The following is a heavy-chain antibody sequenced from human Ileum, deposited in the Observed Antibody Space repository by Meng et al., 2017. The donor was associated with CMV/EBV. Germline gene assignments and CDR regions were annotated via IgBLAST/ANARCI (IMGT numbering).Heavy chain of an antibody. CDR1: AASISRGNYY. V-gene: IGHV4-30-4*08. J-gene: IGHJ5*02. Sequence: QLQLQDAGPGLGKPSQTLSLSCTVSAASISRGNYYRSRMRQPPGKGLEWIGYIFFSGNTYYNPSLNNRVIISIDTPRNQFSLKVDSVTAADTAVYYCARFRIAALGNLFDPWGHGTLVTVSS. D-gene: IGHD6-13*01. CDR3: ARFRIAALGNLFDP. CDR2: IFFSGNT.